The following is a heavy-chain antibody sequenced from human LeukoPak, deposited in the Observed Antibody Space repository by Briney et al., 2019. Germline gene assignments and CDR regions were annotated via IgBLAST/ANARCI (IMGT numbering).Heavy chain of an antibody. CDR2: INSNSGGT. V-gene: IGHV1-2*06. Sequence: GASVKVSCKASGYGFSIYYMHWLRQAPGQGLEWMGRINSNSGGTNYAQKFQGRVTMTRDTSISTAYMELSRLRSDDTAVYYCAKDPRALVRGVKQNNWFDPWGQGTLVTVSS. D-gene: IGHD3-10*01. J-gene: IGHJ5*02. CDR1: GYGFSIYY. CDR3: AKDPRALVRGVKQNNWFDP.